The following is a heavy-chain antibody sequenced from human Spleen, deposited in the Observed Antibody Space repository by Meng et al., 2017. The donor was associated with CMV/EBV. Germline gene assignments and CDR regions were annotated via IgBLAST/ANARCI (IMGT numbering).Heavy chain of an antibody. V-gene: IGHV3-23*01. J-gene: IGHJ6*02. D-gene: IGHD1-26*01. Sequence: GGSLRLSCTASGFSFSNYAMSWVRQAPGKGLKWVSTISGSGGSTSYADSVEGRFTISRDNSKKMVFLQMNSLRAEDTAVYYCARDLSLEGASAPYYYYYGMDVWGQGTTVTVSS. CDR1: GFSFSNYA. CDR2: ISGSGGST. CDR3: ARDLSLEGASAPYYYYYGMDV.